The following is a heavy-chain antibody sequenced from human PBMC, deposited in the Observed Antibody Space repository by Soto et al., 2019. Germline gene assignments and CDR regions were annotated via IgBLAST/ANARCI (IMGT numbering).Heavy chain of an antibody. V-gene: IGHV4-4*02. D-gene: IGHD6-13*01. J-gene: IGHJ6*02. CDR2: IYHSGST. CDR3: ARDNPIAATTYGMDV. CDR1: GGSISSSNW. Sequence: QVQLQESGPGLVKPSGTLSLTCAVSGGSISSSNWWSWVRQPPGKGWEWIGEIYHSGSTNYNPSLKNTVTISVDKSKNQFSLKLSSVTAADTAVYYCARDNPIAATTYGMDVWGQGTTVTVS.